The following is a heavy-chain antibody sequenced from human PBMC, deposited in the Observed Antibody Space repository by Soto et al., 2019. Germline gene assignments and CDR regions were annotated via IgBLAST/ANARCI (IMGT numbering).Heavy chain of an antibody. D-gene: IGHD5-18*01. J-gene: IGHJ4*02. CDR1: GGSISSSSYY. V-gene: IGHV4-39*01. Sequence: PSETVSLTCTVSGGSISSSSYYWGWIRQPPGKGLEWIGSIYYSGSTYYNPSLKSRVTISVDTSKNQFSLKLSSVTAADTAVYYCARQASGGYSYGYYFDYWGQGTLVTVSS. CDR3: ARQASGGYSYGYYFDY. CDR2: IYYSGST.